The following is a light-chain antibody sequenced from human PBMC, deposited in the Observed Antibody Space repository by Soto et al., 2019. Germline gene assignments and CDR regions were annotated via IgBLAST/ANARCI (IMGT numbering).Light chain of an antibody. CDR1: SSDVGGYNY. CDR3: TSYTISSPHVI. Sequence: QSALTQPASVSGSPGQSITISCTGTSSDVGGYNYVSWYQQHPGKAPKLMIYDVTNRPSGVCNRFSGSKSGNTASLTISGLQAEDEADYYCTSYTISSPHVIFGGGTKLTVL. CDR2: DVT. V-gene: IGLV2-14*01. J-gene: IGLJ2*01.